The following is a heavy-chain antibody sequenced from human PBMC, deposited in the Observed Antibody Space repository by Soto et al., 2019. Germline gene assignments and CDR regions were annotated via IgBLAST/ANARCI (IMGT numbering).Heavy chain of an antibody. V-gene: IGHV3-23*01. CDR2: ISGSGGST. Sequence: TGGSLRLSCAASGFTFSSYAMSWVRQAPGKGLEWVSAISGSGGSTYYADSVKGRFTISRDNSKNTLYLQMNSLRAEDTAVYYCAKEGAAYYDFWSGYLGAYFDYWGQGTLVTVSS. D-gene: IGHD3-3*01. J-gene: IGHJ4*02. CDR3: AKEGAAYYDFWSGYLGAYFDY. CDR1: GFTFSSYA.